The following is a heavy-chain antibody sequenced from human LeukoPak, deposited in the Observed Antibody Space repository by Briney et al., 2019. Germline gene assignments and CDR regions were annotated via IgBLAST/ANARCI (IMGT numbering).Heavy chain of an antibody. D-gene: IGHD6-19*01. CDR1: GYTFTNYY. Sequence: ASVKVSCKASGYTFTNYYMHWVRQAPGQGLEWMGIINPSGGSTSYAQKFQGRVTMTRDTSTSTVYMELSSLRSDDTAVYYCARGNGKRWLVAYYFDYWGQGTLVTVSS. CDR2: INPSGGST. V-gene: IGHV1-46*01. J-gene: IGHJ4*02. CDR3: ARGNGKRWLVAYYFDY.